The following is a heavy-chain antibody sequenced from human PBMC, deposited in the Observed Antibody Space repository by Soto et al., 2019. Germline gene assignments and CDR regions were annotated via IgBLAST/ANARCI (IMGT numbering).Heavy chain of an antibody. V-gene: IGHV3-21*06. Sequence: GVSLRLSCAASGFTFTRYSMNWVRQAPGKGVEWVSSISSTTNYIYYGDSMKGRFTISRDNAKNSLYLEMNSLRAEDTAVYYCARESEDLTSNFDYWGQGTLVTVSS. J-gene: IGHJ4*02. CDR1: GFTFTRYS. CDR2: ISSTTNYI. CDR3: ARESEDLTSNFDY.